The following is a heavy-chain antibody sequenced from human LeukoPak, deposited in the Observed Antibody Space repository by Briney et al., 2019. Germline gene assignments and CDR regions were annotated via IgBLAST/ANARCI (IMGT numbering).Heavy chain of an antibody. J-gene: IGHJ4*02. CDR3: AGGTRGYSYGYRFDY. D-gene: IGHD5-18*01. CDR1: GCSISSYY. CDR2: IYTSGST. Sequence: PSETLSLTRTVSGCSISSYYWSWIRQPAGKGLEWIGRIYTSGSTNYNPSLKRRVTMSVDTSKNQFSLKLSSVTAADTAVFYCAGGTRGYSYGYRFDYWGQGTLVTVSS. V-gene: IGHV4-4*07.